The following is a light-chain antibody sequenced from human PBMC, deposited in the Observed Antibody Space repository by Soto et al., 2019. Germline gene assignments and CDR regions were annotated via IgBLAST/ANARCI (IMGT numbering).Light chain of an antibody. CDR3: GSKAGSDKHVV. CDR2: DDN. J-gene: IGLJ2*01. V-gene: IGLV1-51*01. Sequence: QSVLTQPPSVSAAPGQKVTISCSGISSNIGNNYVSWYQQLPGTAPKLLIYDDNKRPSGIPDRFSGSKSGTSATLGITGLQTGDEADYYCGSKAGSDKHVVFGGGTQLTVL. CDR1: SSNIGNNY.